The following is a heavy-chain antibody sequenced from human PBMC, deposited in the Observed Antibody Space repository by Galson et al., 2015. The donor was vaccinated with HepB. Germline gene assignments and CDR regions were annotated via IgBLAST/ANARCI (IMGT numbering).Heavy chain of an antibody. CDR1: GFTFSSYA. CDR3: AKDHYYDSSGYPDY. CDR2: ISGSGGTT. Sequence: SLRLSCAASGFTFSSYAMSWVRQAPGKGLEWVSVISGSGGTTYYADSVKGRFTISRDNSKNTLYLQMNSLRAEDTAVYYCAKDHYYDSSGYPDYWGQGTLVTVSS. J-gene: IGHJ4*02. D-gene: IGHD3-22*01. V-gene: IGHV3-23*01.